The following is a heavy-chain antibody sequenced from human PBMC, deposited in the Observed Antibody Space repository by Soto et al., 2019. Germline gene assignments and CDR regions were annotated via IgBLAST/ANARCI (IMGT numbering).Heavy chain of an antibody. V-gene: IGHV4-31*03. Sequence: QVQLQESGPVLVQPSQTLSLTCTVSGDSMTTVCYYWTWIRQHPGQGLECIGFISYSGSTYYSSSLKGRVAISADTSKNQFSLKLSSVTSADTAVYYCTRGDDWGQGPLVTVSS. CDR3: TRGDD. J-gene: IGHJ4*02. CDR2: ISYSGST. CDR1: GDSMTTVCYY.